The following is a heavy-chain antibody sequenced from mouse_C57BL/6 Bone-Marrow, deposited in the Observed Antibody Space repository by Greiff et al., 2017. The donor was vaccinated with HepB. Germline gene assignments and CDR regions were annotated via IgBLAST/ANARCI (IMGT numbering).Heavy chain of an antibody. Sequence: EVQGVESGGGLVKPGGSLKLSCAASGFTFSDYGMHWVRQAPEKGLEWVAYISSGSSTIYYADTVKGRFTISRDNAKNTLFLQMTSLRSEDTAMYYCARYWYFDYWGQGTTLTVSS. CDR3: ARYWYFDY. CDR2: ISSGSSTI. CDR1: GFTFSDYG. J-gene: IGHJ2*01. V-gene: IGHV5-17*01. D-gene: IGHD4-1*01.